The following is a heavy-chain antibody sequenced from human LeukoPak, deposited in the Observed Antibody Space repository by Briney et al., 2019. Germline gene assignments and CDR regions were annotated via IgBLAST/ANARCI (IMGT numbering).Heavy chain of an antibody. Sequence: SETLSLTCTVSGASISSYYWNWIRQPPGKGLEWIGFIYYGGSTNYNPSLKSRVTISVDTSKNQFSLKLSSVTAADTAVYYCARSITSSWYGDFQHWGQGTLVTVSS. V-gene: IGHV4-59*01. CDR1: GASISSYY. J-gene: IGHJ1*01. CDR3: ARSITSSWYGDFQH. D-gene: IGHD6-13*01. CDR2: IYYGGST.